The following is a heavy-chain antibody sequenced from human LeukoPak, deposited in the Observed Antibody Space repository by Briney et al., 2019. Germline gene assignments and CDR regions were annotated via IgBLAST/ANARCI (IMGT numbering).Heavy chain of an antibody. CDR3: AKDFDGYSYGILDT. V-gene: IGHV3-30*02. D-gene: IGHD5-18*01. Sequence: PGGSLRLSCAASGFTFSIYGMHWVRQAPGKGLDGVAFIRNDGKNKYYGDSVKGRITISRDNSQNTLYLQVNSLRAEDTAVYYCAKDFDGYSYGILDTWGQGTLVTVSS. CDR1: GFTFSIYG. CDR2: IRNDGKNK. J-gene: IGHJ5*02.